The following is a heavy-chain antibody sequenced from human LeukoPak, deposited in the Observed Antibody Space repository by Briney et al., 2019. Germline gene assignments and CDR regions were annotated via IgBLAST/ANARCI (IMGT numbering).Heavy chain of an antibody. CDR3: ATRSYSAGRDF. J-gene: IGHJ4*02. CDR1: GFTFSSYA. CDR2: ISRSGDST. D-gene: IGHD6-13*01. V-gene: IGHV3-23*01. Sequence: GGSLRLSCAASGFTFSSYAMTWVRQAPGEGLEWVSRISRSGDSTDSADSVKGRFTISRDNPKNMVYLQMNSLRVEDTAVYFCATRSYSAGRDFWGQGTLVTVSS.